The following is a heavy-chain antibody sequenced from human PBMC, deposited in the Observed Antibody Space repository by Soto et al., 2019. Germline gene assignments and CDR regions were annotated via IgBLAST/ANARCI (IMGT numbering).Heavy chain of an antibody. V-gene: IGHV1-18*01. D-gene: IGHD1-26*01. CDR1: GYTFTSYG. J-gene: IGHJ4*02. Sequence: QVQLVQSGAEVKKPAPSVKVSCNTSGYTFTSYGVIWVRQTTGQGLEWMGWISAYNGNTNYAQKLKGRVTMTTETSTSTAYMELRSLRSDDTDVYYCARDGGYSGSYWRQGTLVTVSS. CDR2: ISAYNGNT. CDR3: ARDGGYSGSY.